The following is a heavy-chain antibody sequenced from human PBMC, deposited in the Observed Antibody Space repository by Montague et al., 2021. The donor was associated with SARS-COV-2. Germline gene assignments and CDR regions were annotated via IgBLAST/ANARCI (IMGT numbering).Heavy chain of an antibody. J-gene: IGHJ4*02. CDR2: TSGSGGNT. Sequence: SMRLSCAASGFTFSSYAMSWVRQAPGKGLEWVSATSGSGGNTYYADSVKGRFTISRDNSKNTLYVQMNRLRAEDTAVYYCAKDTGRRNYFDYWGQGTLVTVSS. V-gene: IGHV3-23*01. CDR1: GFTFSSYA. CDR3: AKDTGRRNYFDY. D-gene: IGHD4-11*01.